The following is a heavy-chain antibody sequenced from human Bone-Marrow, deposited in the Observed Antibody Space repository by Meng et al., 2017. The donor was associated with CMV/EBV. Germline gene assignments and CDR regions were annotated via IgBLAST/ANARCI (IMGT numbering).Heavy chain of an antibody. J-gene: IGHJ5*02. CDR3: ARAHYYYDSSGYENH. V-gene: IGHV3-7*01. D-gene: IGHD3-22*01. Sequence: GESLKISCAASGFTFSSYWMHWVRQAPGKGLEWVANIKQDGSEKYYVDSVKGRFTISRDNAKNSLYLQMNSLGAEDTAVYYCARAHYYYDSSGYENHWGQGTLVTVSS. CDR2: IKQDGSEK. CDR1: GFTFSSYW.